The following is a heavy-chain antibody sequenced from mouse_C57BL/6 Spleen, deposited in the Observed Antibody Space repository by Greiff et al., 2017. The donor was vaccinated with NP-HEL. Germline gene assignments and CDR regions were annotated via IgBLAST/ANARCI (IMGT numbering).Heavy chain of an antibody. V-gene: IGHV5-6*01. CDR1: GFTFSSYG. CDR3: ASPIYYDYDAWFAY. D-gene: IGHD2-4*01. J-gene: IGHJ3*01. CDR2: ISSGGSYT. Sequence: EVKLQESGGDLVKPGGSLKLSCAASGFTFSSYGMSWVRQTPDKRLEWVATISSGGSYTYYPDSVKGRFTISRDNAKNTLYLQMSSLKSEDTAMYYCASPIYYDYDAWFAYWGQGTLVTVSA.